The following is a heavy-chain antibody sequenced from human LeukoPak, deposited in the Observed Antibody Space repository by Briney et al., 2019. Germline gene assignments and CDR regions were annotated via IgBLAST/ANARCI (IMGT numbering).Heavy chain of an antibody. D-gene: IGHD3-3*01. CDR2: IYYSGST. V-gene: IGHV4-39*01. CDR1: GDSTSSSSYY. J-gene: IGHJ3*02. CDR3: ASSPITIFGVPLYAFDI. Sequence: KTSETLSLTCTVSGDSTSSSSYYWGWIRQPPGKGLEWIGSIYYSGSTYYNPSLKSRVTISVDTSKNQFSLKLSSVTAADTAVYYCASSPITIFGVPLYAFDIWGQGTMVTVSS.